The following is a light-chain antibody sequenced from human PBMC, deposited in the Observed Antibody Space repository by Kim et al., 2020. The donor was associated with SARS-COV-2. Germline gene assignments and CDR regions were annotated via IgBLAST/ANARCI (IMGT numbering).Light chain of an antibody. J-gene: IGKJ1*01. CDR2: DAS. Sequence: LSLSPGEITTLSCWAGQSVSSYLAWYQQKPGQAPRLLIYDASNRATGIPARFSGSGSGTDFTLTISSLEPEDFAVYYCQQRSNSWTFGQGTRV. CDR3: QQRSNSWT. CDR1: QSVSSY. V-gene: IGKV3-11*01.